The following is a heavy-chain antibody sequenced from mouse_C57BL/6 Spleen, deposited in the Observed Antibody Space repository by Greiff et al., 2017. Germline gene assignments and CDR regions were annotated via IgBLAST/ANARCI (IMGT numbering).Heavy chain of an antibody. D-gene: IGHD1-1*01. J-gene: IGHJ1*03. V-gene: IGHV1-82*01. Sequence: VQLQQSGPELVKPGASVKISCKASGYAFSSSWMNWVKQRPGKGLEWIGRIYPGDGDTNYNGKFKGKATLTADKSSSTAYMQLSSLTSEDSAVYFCASPVTTVVRYFDVWGTGTTVTVSS. CDR2: IYPGDGDT. CDR1: GYAFSSSW. CDR3: ASPVTTVVRYFDV.